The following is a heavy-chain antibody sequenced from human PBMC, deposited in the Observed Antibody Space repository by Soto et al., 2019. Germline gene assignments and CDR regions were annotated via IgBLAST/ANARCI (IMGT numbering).Heavy chain of an antibody. J-gene: IGHJ4*02. D-gene: IGHD3-10*01. CDR2: IYYSGST. V-gene: IGHV4-39*01. CDR3: ARQNYGYGLLWFGDGPDY. CDR1: GGSISSSSYY. Sequence: QLQLQESGPGLVKPSETLSLTCTVSGGSISSSSYYWGWIRQPPGKGLEWIGSIYYSGSTYYNPSLKSRVTISVDTSKNQFSLKLSSVTAADTAVYYCARQNYGYGLLWFGDGPDYWGQGTLVTVSS.